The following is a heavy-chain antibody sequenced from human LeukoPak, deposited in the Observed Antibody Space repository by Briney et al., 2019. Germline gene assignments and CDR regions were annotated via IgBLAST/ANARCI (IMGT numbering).Heavy chain of an antibody. CDR1: EYTFTSYG. CDR2: ISAYNGNT. D-gene: IGHD1-1*01. Sequence: ASVKVSCKASEYTFTSYGISWVRQAPGQGLEWMGWISAYNGNTNYAQKLQGRLTMTTDTSTSTAYMELRSLRSDDTAVYYCARQRSPDTYYYYMDVWGKGTTVTVS. V-gene: IGHV1-18*01. J-gene: IGHJ6*03. CDR3: ARQRSPDTYYYYMDV.